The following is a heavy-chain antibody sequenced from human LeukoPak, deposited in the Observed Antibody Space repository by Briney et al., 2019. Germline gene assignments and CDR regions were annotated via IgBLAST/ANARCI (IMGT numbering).Heavy chain of an antibody. CDR2: IYPGDSDT. V-gene: IGHV5-51*01. D-gene: IGHD6-6*01. Sequence: GESLKISCKGSGYTFSTYWIGWVRQMPGKGLEWMGIIYPGDSDTRYSPSFQGQVTISADKSISTAYLQWSSLKASDTAMYYCARYSSSSFDYWGQGTLVTVSS. CDR1: GYTFSTYW. J-gene: IGHJ4*02. CDR3: ARYSSSSFDY.